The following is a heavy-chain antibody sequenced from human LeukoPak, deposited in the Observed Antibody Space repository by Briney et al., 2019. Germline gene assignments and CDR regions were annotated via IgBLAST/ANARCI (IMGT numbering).Heavy chain of an antibody. Sequence: ASVRVSCKASGYTFTCYYMHWVRQAPGQGLEWMGRINPNSGGTNYAQKFQGRVTMTRDTSISTACMELSRLRSDDTAVYYCARVRGNSGSYLVDYWGQGTLVTVSS. CDR3: ARVRGNSGSYLVDY. D-gene: IGHD1-26*01. CDR2: INPNSGGT. CDR1: GYTFTCYY. V-gene: IGHV1-2*06. J-gene: IGHJ4*02.